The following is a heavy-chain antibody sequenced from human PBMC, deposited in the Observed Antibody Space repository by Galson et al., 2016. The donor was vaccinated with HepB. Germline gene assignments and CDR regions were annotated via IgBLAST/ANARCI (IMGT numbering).Heavy chain of an antibody. CDR3: ASLIILGSGNFFDF. J-gene: IGHJ4*02. CDR2: INHSGTN. CDR1: GGSISSSNYY. V-gene: IGHV4-39*01. D-gene: IGHD3-10*01. Sequence: SETLSLTCTVSGGSISSSNYYWTWVRQPPGQGLEWIGSINHSGTNFYNEPLNIRVTMSVDTSKSQISLQLTSVTAADTAVYYCASLIILGSGNFFDFWGQGTLVTVSS.